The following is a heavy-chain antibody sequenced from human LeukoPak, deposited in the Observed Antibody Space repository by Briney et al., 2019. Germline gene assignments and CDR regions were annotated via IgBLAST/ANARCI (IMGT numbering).Heavy chain of an antibody. CDR3: ARLTPYYDYVWGSYRQGFGFDY. V-gene: IGHV4-39*07. Sequence: WVRQPPGKGLEWIGSIYYSGSTYYNPSLKSRVTISVDTSKNQFSLKLSSVTAADTAVYYCARLTPYYDYVWGSYRQGFGFDYWGQGTLVTVSS. CDR2: IYYSGST. D-gene: IGHD3-16*02. J-gene: IGHJ4*02.